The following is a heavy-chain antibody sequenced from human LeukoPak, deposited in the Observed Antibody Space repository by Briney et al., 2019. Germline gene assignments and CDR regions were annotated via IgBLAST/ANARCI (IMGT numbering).Heavy chain of an antibody. CDR3: ARVLNVPKLIDS. CDR1: GSSITSTYY. D-gene: IGHD3-10*02. CDR2: VFQLQTVRS. V-gene: IGHV4-38-2*02. Sequence: NSSETLSLTCTVSGSSITSTYYWAWFPQPPGKGLEWVATVFQLQTVRSFKNQSLESRVTMSLDTSQNQFSLNLTSVTAADTAPYFCARVLNVPKLIDSWGQGTLVTVSS. J-gene: IGHJ4*02.